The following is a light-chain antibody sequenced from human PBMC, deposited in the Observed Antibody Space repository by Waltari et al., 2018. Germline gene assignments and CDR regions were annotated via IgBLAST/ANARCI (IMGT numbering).Light chain of an antibody. J-gene: IGKJ1*01. Sequence: EVVLTQSPGTLSLSPGERATLSCRASQSVNKYLAWYQQRPGQAPRLLIYAASTRATGVPDRFSGSGFGTDFSLTISRLEPEDFAMYFCQNHERLPATFGQGTKVEIK. CDR3: QNHERLPAT. V-gene: IGKV3-20*01. CDR1: QSVNKY. CDR2: AAS.